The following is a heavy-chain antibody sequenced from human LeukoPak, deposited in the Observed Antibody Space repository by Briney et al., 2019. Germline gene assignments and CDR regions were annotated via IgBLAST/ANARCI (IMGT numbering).Heavy chain of an antibody. V-gene: IGHV3-30*02. CDR1: GFTFSSYG. J-gene: IGHJ4*02. D-gene: IGHD4-11*01. CDR3: AKERITVTTYYFDY. CDR2: IRYDGSNK. Sequence: GGSLRLSXAASGFTFSSYGMHWVRQAPGKGLEWVAFIRYDGSNKYYADSVKGRFTISRDNSKNTLYLQMNSLRAEDTAVYYCAKERITVTTYYFDYWGQGTLVTVSS.